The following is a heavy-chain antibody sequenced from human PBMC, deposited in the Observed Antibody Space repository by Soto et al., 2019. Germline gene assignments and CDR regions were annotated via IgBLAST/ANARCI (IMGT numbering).Heavy chain of an antibody. CDR2: IYHSGST. V-gene: IGHV4-30-2*01. J-gene: IGHJ4*02. Sequence: PSETLSLTCAVSGGSISSGGYSWSWIRQPPGKGLEWIGYIYHSGSTYYNPSLKSRVTITADKSTSTAYMELSSLRSEDTAVYYCASPNPQRGSGFLFDYWGQGTLVTVSS. CDR3: ASPNPQRGSGFLFDY. CDR1: GGSISSGGYS. D-gene: IGHD2-21*01.